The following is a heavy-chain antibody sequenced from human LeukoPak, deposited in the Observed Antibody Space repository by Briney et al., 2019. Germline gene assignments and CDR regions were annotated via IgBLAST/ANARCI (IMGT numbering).Heavy chain of an antibody. D-gene: IGHD5-18*01. Sequence: ASVKVSCKASGYTFTSYGISCVRQAPGQGLEWMGWISAYNGNTNYAQKLQGRVTMTTDTSTSTAYMELRSLRSDDTAVYYCARDVGYSYAKGHDAFDIWGQGTMVTVSS. V-gene: IGHV1-18*01. CDR3: ARDVGYSYAKGHDAFDI. CDR1: GYTFTSYG. CDR2: ISAYNGNT. J-gene: IGHJ3*02.